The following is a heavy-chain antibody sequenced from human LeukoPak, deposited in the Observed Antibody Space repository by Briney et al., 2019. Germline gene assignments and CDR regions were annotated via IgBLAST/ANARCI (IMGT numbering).Heavy chain of an antibody. D-gene: IGHD1-26*01. CDR1: GGSISSSSYS. CDR2: IYSGGST. CDR3: ALDAGTIR. J-gene: IGHJ4*02. Sequence: ETLSLTCTVSGGSISSSSYSWGWIRQPPGKGLEWVSVIYSGGSTYYADSVKGRFTISRDNSKNTLYLQMNSLRAEDTAVYYCALDAGTIRWGQGALVTVSS. V-gene: IGHV3-66*01.